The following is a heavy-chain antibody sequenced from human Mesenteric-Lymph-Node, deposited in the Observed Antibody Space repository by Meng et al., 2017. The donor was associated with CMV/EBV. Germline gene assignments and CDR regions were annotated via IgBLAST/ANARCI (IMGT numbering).Heavy chain of an antibody. CDR3: ARDGRGIVVVSAALRSGYYYYGMDV. CDR2: ISAYNGNT. CDR1: GYTFTSFG. V-gene: IGHV1-18*01. J-gene: IGHJ6*02. Sequence: ASVKVSCKAFGYTFTSFGISWVRQAPGRGLEWVGWISAYNGNTNYAQKLQGRVTMTTDISTSTAYMELRSLRSDDTAVYYCARDGRGIVVVSAALRSGYYYYGMDVWGQGTTVTVSS. D-gene: IGHD2-2*01.